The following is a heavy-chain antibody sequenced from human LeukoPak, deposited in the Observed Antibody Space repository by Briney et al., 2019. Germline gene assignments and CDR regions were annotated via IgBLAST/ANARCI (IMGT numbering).Heavy chain of an antibody. V-gene: IGHV4-30-2*03. CDR1: GGSISSGGYS. Sequence: KPSQTLSLTCAVSGGSISSGGYSWSWIRQPPGKGLEWIGYIYHSGSTYYNASLKSRVTISADTSKNQFSLKLTSVTAADTAVYYCARHIYAEVVEVAGDVFDIWGQGTVVTVSS. D-gene: IGHD2-21*01. J-gene: IGHJ3*02. CDR3: ARHIYAEVVEVAGDVFDI. CDR2: IYHSGST.